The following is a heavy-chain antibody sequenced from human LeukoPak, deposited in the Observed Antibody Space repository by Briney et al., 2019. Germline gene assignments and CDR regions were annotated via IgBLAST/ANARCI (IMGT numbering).Heavy chain of an antibody. D-gene: IGHD3-3*01. CDR2: IYPGDSDT. CDR1: GYSFTTYW. CDR3: ARFWSTGTTDPDAFDI. J-gene: IGHJ3*02. V-gene: IGHV5-51*01. Sequence: GESLKISCKGSGYSFTTYWIGWVRQMTGKGLEWMGIIYPGDSDTRYSPSFQGQVTISADKSISTAYLQWSSLKASDTAMYYCARFWSTGTTDPDAFDIWGQGTMVTVSS.